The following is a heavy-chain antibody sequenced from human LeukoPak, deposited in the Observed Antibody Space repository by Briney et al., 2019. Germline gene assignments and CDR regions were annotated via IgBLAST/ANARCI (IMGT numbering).Heavy chain of an antibody. CDR2: IIPIFGTA. V-gene: IGHV1-69*13. CDR1: GGTFSSYA. CDR3: ARGPGSSWYYYYYGMDV. Sequence: ASVKVSCKASGGTFSSYAISWVRQAPGQGLEWMGGIIPIFGTADHAQKFQGRVTITADESTSTACMELSSLRSEDTAVYYCARGPGSSWYYYYYGMDVWGQGTTVTVSS. J-gene: IGHJ6*02. D-gene: IGHD6-13*01.